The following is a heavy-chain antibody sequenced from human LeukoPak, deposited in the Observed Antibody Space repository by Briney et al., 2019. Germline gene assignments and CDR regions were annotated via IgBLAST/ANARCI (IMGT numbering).Heavy chain of an antibody. V-gene: IGHV3-23*01. D-gene: IGHD3-10*01. Sequence: GGSLRLSCAASGFTFSSYAMSWVRQAPGKGLEWVSAISGSGGSTYYADSVKGRFTISRDNSKNTLYLQMHSLRAEDTAVYYCGKDYSVLLWFGETIYDYWGQGTLVTVSS. CDR1: GFTFSSYA. J-gene: IGHJ4*02. CDR3: GKDYSVLLWFGETIYDY. CDR2: ISGSGGST.